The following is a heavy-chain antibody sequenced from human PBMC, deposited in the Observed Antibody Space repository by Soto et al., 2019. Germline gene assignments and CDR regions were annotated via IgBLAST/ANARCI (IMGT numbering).Heavy chain of an antibody. CDR1: GYTFVSYW. Sequence: PGESLKISCKGSGYTFVSYWIGWVRQMPGKGLEWMGIIYPGDSDTRYSPSFQGQVTISADKSINTAYLQWSSLKTSNTAMYYCARGGLAVEFTDYWGQGTLVTVSS. D-gene: IGHD6-19*01. CDR3: ARGGLAVEFTDY. CDR2: IYPGDSDT. V-gene: IGHV5-51*01. J-gene: IGHJ4*02.